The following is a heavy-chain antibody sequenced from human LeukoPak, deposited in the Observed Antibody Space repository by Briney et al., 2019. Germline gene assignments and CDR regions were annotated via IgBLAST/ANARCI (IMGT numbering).Heavy chain of an antibody. Sequence: PSETLSHTCTVSGGSISSYYWSWIRQPPGKGLEWIGYIYYSGSTNYNPSLKSRVTISVDTSKNQFSLKLSSVTAADTAVYYCARISRYYYYYYMDVWGKGTTVTVSS. J-gene: IGHJ6*03. CDR2: IYYSGST. CDR1: GGSISSYY. CDR3: ARISRYYYYYYMDV. D-gene: IGHD6-13*01. V-gene: IGHV4-59*01.